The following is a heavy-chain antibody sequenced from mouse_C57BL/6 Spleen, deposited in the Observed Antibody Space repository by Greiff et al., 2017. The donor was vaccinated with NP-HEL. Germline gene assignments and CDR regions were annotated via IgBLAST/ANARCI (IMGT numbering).Heavy chain of an antibody. CDR1: GYSITSGYY. CDR3: AREELSV. D-gene: IGHD1-1*01. J-gene: IGHJ1*03. V-gene: IGHV3-6*01. Sequence: EVQLQESGPGLVKPSQSLSLTCSVTGYSITSGYYWNWIRQFPGNKLEWMGYISYDGSNNYNPSLKNRISITRDTSKNQFFLKLNSVTTEDTATYYCAREELSVWGTGTTVTVSS. CDR2: ISYDGSN.